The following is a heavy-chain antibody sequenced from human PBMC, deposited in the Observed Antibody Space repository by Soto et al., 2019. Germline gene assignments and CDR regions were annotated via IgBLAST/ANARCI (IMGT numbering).Heavy chain of an antibody. D-gene: IGHD3-10*01. CDR3: ARLPGNYYYGMDV. CDR2: INPNSGGT. Sequence: ASVKVSCTASGYTFTGYYMHWVRHAPGQGLEWMGWINPNSGGTNYAQKFQDWVTMTRDTSISTAYMELSRLRSDDTAVYYCARLPGNYYYGMDVWGQGTRVTLSS. V-gene: IGHV1-2*04. CDR1: GYTFTGYY. J-gene: IGHJ6*02.